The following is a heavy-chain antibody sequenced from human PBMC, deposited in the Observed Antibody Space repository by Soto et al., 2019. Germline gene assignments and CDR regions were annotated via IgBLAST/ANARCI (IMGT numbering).Heavy chain of an antibody. Sequence: SVKVSCKASGGTFSSYAISWVRQAPGQGLEWMGGIIPIFGTANYAQKFQGRVTITADESTSTAYMELSSLRSEDTAVYYCARGRYYGSGSRTDYYYYYGMDVWGQGTTVTVSS. D-gene: IGHD3-10*01. J-gene: IGHJ6*02. V-gene: IGHV1-69*13. CDR2: IIPIFGTA. CDR1: GGTFSSYA. CDR3: ARGRYYGSGSRTDYYYYYGMDV.